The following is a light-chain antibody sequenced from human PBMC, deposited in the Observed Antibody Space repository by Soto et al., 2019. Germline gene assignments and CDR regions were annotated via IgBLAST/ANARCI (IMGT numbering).Light chain of an antibody. CDR3: QQYNSYPT. CDR1: QSISSW. Sequence: DIQMTQSPSTLSASVGDRVTITCRASQSISSWLAGYQQKPGKAPKLLIYDASSLQSGVPSRFSGSGSGTEFPLTISSLQPDDFATYYCQQYNSYPTFGGGTKVEIK. V-gene: IGKV1-5*01. J-gene: IGKJ4*01. CDR2: DAS.